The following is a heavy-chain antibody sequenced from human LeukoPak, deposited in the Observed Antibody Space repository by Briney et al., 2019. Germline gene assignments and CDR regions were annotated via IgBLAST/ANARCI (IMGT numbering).Heavy chain of an antibody. J-gene: IGHJ4*02. Sequence: SETLSLTCTVSGGSISSYYWSWIRQPPGKGLEWIGYISYSGSTNYNPSLKSRVTISVDKSKNQFSLKLNSVTAADTAVHYCARRRMDYDYWGQGTLVTVAS. CDR2: ISYSGST. D-gene: IGHD2-15*01. CDR3: ARRRMDYDY. CDR1: GGSISSYY. V-gene: IGHV4-59*01.